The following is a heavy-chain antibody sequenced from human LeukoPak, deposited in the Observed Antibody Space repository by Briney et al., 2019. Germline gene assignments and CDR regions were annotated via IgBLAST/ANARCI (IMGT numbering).Heavy chain of an antibody. Sequence: PGGSLRLSCAASGFTFSRYEMNWVRQAPGKGLERVSYISSSGSSRYYADSVKGRFTISRDNAKNSLYLQMNSLRDGDTAIYYCARGGFYDSSGFYGLEYWGQGTLVTVSS. D-gene: IGHD3-22*01. CDR3: ARGGFYDSSGFYGLEY. V-gene: IGHV3-48*03. CDR1: GFTFSRYE. CDR2: ISSSGSSR. J-gene: IGHJ4*02.